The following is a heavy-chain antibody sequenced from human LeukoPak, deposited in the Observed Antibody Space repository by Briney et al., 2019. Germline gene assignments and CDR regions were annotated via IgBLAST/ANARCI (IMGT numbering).Heavy chain of an antibody. V-gene: IGHV4-4*07. D-gene: IGHD3-22*01. CDR2: IYTSGST. CDR1: GGSISSYY. Sequence: SETLSLTCTVSGGSISSYYCSWIRQPAGKGLEWIGRIYTSGSTNYNPSLKSRVTMSVDTSKNQFSLKLSSVTAADTAVYYCARVLDDSSGYYLDYWGQGTLVTVSS. CDR3: ARVLDDSSGYYLDY. J-gene: IGHJ4*02.